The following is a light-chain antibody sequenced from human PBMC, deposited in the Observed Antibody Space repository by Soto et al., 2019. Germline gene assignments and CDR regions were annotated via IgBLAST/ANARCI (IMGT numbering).Light chain of an antibody. Sequence: QSVLTQPPSASGTPGQRVTISCSGSSSNIGSNYVYWYQQLPGTAPKLIIYRNNQRPSGVPDRFSGSKSGTSASLAISGLRSEDEADYYCAAWDDSHYVFGTGTEVTVL. CDR2: RNN. CDR1: SSNIGSNY. J-gene: IGLJ1*01. CDR3: AAWDDSHYV. V-gene: IGLV1-47*01.